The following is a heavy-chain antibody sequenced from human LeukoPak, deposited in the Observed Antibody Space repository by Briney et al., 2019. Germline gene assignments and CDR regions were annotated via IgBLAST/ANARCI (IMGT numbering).Heavy chain of an antibody. Sequence: GGSLRLSCAASGFTFSSYSMNWVRQAPGKGLEWVSYISSSSSTIYYADSVKGRFTISRDNAKNSLYLQMNSLRAEDTAVYYCAREKVAEYSSSAYYFDYWGQGTLVTVSS. D-gene: IGHD6-13*01. J-gene: IGHJ4*02. V-gene: IGHV3-48*04. CDR2: ISSSSSTI. CDR1: GFTFSSYS. CDR3: AREKVAEYSSSAYYFDY.